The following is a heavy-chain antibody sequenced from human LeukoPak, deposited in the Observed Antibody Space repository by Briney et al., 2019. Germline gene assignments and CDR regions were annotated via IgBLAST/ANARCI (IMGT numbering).Heavy chain of an antibody. CDR3: ARGGDPYYDFWSGYSRYYYMDV. D-gene: IGHD3-3*01. CDR2: ISYDGSNK. V-gene: IGHV3-30*04. J-gene: IGHJ6*03. CDR1: GFTFSSYA. Sequence: GRSLRLSCEVSGFTFSSYAMHWVRQAPGKGLEWVAVISYDGSNKYYADSVKGRFTISRDNSKNTLYLQMNSLRAEDTAVYYCARGGDPYYDFWSGYSRYYYMDVWGKGTTVTVSS.